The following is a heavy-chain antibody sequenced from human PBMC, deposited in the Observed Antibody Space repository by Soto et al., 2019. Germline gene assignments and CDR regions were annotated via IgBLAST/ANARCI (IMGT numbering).Heavy chain of an antibody. CDR3: AKNYYFDC. Sequence: EVQLLDSGGGLVQPGGSLRLSCETSGFTFSSYAMSWVRQAPGKGLEWVSSISRSGGSTNYADSVKGRFTISRDDSKNILSLQMNSLRAVDTAIYYCAKNYYFDCWGQGTLVTVSS. CDR2: ISRSGGST. D-gene: IGHD3-10*01. CDR1: GFTFSSYA. V-gene: IGHV3-23*01. J-gene: IGHJ4*02.